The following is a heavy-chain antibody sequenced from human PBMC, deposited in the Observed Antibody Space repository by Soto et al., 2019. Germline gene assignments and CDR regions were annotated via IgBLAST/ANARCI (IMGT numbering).Heavy chain of an antibody. J-gene: IGHJ5*02. CDR3: ATDLTRGDSDGLYP. D-gene: IGHD5-18*01. CDR2: MSYSGGST. Sequence: FLRVSFADSGFTFSRYALSWVRQAPGKGKEWVSTMSYSGGSTYYADSLNGRFTTSRENSKNTLYLQMNSLRAEDTAVYYCATDLTRGDSDGLYPWGQGTLVTVSS. CDR1: GFTFSRYA. V-gene: IGHV3-23*01.